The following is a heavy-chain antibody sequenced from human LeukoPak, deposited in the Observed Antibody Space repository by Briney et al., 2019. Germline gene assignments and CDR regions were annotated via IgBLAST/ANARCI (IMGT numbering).Heavy chain of an antibody. CDR2: IWYDGSNK. V-gene: IGHV3-33*06. D-gene: IGHD4-11*01. CDR1: GFTFSSYG. Sequence: GGSLRLSCAASGFTFSSYGMHWVRPAPGKGLEWVAVIWYDGSNKYYVDAVKGRFTISRDNSKNSLYLQMNSLRAEDTAVYYCAKGGRNYANYYYYYMDVWGKGTTVTVSS. J-gene: IGHJ6*03. CDR3: AKGGRNYANYYYYYMDV.